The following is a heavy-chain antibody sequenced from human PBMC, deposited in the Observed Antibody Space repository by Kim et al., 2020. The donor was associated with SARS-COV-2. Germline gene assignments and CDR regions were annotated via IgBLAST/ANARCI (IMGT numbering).Heavy chain of an antibody. CDR2: ISGSGGST. D-gene: IGHD5-12*01. CDR1: GFTFSSYA. Sequence: GGSLRLSCAASGFTFSSYAMSWVRQAPGKGLEWVSAISGSGGSTYYADSVKGRFTISRDNSKNTLYLQMNSLRAEDTAVYYCAKDQGGYAGGYVNSQGGFDYWGQGTLVTVSS. J-gene: IGHJ4*02. V-gene: IGHV3-23*01. CDR3: AKDQGGYAGGYVNSQGGFDY.